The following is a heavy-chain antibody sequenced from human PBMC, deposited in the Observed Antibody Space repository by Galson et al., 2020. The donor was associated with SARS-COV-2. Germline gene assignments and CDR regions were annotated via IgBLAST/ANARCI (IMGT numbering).Heavy chain of an antibody. J-gene: IGHJ4*02. CDR1: GYTFTSYG. CDR2: ISAYNGNT. V-gene: IGHV1-18*01. D-gene: IGHD4-17*01. CDR3: ARDQQQDYGDPGLTHLPLDY. Sequence: ASVKVSCKASGYTFTSYGISWVRQAPGQGLEWMGWISAYNGNTNYAQKLQGRVTMTTDTSTSTAYMELRSLRSDDTAVYYCARDQQQDYGDPGLTHLPLDYWGQGTLVTVSS.